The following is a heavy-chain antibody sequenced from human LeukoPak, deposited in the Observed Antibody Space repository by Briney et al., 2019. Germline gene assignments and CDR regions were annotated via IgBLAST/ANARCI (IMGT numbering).Heavy chain of an antibody. CDR1: GFTFSTYW. V-gene: IGHV3-74*03. J-gene: IGHJ4*02. CDR3: ARDYAGSPDY. Sequence: GGSLRLSCTASGFTFSTYWINWVRQSPGKGLVWVALVNGDGSTTTHADSVKGRFTISRDNAKNTAYLQMNSLRDEDTAVYYCARDYAGSPDYWGQGTLVSVSS. D-gene: IGHD3-10*01. CDR2: VNGDGSTT.